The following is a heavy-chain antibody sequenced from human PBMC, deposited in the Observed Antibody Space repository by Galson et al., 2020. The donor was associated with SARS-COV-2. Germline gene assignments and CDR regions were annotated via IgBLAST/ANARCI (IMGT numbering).Heavy chain of an antibody. CDR2: FDPEDGET. CDR3: ATYVSYLPYVPVCYLDD. Sequence: ASVKVSCKVSGYTLTELSMHWVRQAPGKGLEWMGGFDPEDGETIYAQKFQGRVTMTEDTSTDTAYMGLSSLRSEDTAVYYCATYVSYLPYVPVCYLDDWGQGTLVTVSS. CDR1: GYTLTELS. J-gene: IGHJ4*02. V-gene: IGHV1-24*01. D-gene: IGHD1-26*01.